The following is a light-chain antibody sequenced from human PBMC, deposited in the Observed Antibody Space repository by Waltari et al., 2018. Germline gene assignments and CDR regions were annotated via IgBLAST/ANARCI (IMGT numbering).Light chain of an antibody. V-gene: IGKV3-15*01. Sequence: ETVMTQSPGTLSVSPGERAPLSCRASQSVSSNIAWYQQKPGQAPRLLIYGASTRATGIPARFSGGGSGTEFTLTISSLQSEDFAVYYCHQFNNWPQTFGQGTKVEIK. CDR1: QSVSSN. J-gene: IGKJ1*01. CDR3: HQFNNWPQT. CDR2: GAS.